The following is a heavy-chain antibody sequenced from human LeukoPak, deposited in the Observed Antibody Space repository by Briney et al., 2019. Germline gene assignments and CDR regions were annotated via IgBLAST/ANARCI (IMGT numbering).Heavy chain of an antibody. D-gene: IGHD6-19*01. CDR1: RFTLRNNW. Sequence: GGSLRLSCAASRFTLRNNWMSWVRQAPGKGLEWVANIKQDGSEKNYVDSVKGRFIISRDNAKNSLYLQMNSLRAEDTAVYYCARETPDSSGWDWGQGTLVTVSS. V-gene: IGHV3-7*01. CDR2: IKQDGSEK. J-gene: IGHJ4*02. CDR3: ARETPDSSGWD.